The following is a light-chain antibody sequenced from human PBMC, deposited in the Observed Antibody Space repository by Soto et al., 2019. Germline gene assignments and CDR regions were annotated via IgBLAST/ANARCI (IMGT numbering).Light chain of an antibody. CDR2: GAS. CDR3: QQYNNWPLT. V-gene: IGKV3-15*01. J-gene: IGKJ4*01. Sequence: EIVMTQSPATLSVSPGERATLSCSASQSVINNLAWYQQKPGQAPRLLIYGASTRATSIPARFSGSGSGTEFTLTISSLQSEDFAVYYCQQYNNWPLTFGGGTKVEIK. CDR1: QSVINN.